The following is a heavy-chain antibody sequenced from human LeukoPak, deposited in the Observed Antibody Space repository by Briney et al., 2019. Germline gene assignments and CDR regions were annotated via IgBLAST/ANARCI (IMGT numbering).Heavy chain of an antibody. J-gene: IGHJ4*02. Sequence: PAGSLTLSCTASGFTIRNRWMHGLRQAPWRGVVGVARIFGDATGESCADSVKGRFSISRDNAKNTLYLEINNLRVGDTAVYCCARGHVFGSIQHWDSWGQGTLAIVSS. CDR1: GFTIRNRW. V-gene: IGHV3-74*01. CDR2: IFGDATGE. CDR3: ARGHVFGSIQHWDS. D-gene: IGHD3-10*01.